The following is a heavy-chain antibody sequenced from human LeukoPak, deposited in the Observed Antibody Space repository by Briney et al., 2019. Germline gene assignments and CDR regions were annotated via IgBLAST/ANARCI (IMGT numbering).Heavy chain of an antibody. CDR3: AKFGRAFGGGIVIVGFDY. V-gene: IGHV3-23*01. D-gene: IGHD3-16*02. CDR1: GFTFSSYA. J-gene: IGHJ4*02. Sequence: PGGSLRLSCAASGFTFSSYAMSWVRQAPGKGLEWVSAISGSGGSTYYADSVKGRFTISRDNSKNTLYLQMNSLRAEDTAVYYCAKFGRAFGGGIVIVGFDYWGQGTLVTVSS. CDR2: ISGSGGST.